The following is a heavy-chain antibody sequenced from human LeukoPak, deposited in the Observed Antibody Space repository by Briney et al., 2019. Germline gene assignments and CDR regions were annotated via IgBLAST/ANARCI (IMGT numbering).Heavy chain of an antibody. CDR3: AMGDGNSGFFGY. Sequence: GASVKVSCKAAGYIFNTYFMHWVRQAPGQGLEWMGWIDTNTGNPAYAQGFTGRFLFSLDTSDSTAYLKISSLKAEDSAVYYCAMGDGNSGFFGYWGQGTLVTVSS. D-gene: IGHD4-23*01. J-gene: IGHJ4*02. CDR1: GYIFNTYF. V-gene: IGHV7-4-1*02. CDR2: IDTNTGNP.